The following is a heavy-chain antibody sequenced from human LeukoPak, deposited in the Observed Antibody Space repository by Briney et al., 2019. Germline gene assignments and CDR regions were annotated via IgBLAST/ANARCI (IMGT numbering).Heavy chain of an antibody. Sequence: PSETLSLTCTVSGGSISSTSYYWGWIRQPPGKGLEWIGSIYYSGSTYYNPSLKSRVTISVDTSKNQFSLKLSSVTAADTAVYYCARQVPIDYWGQGTLVAVSS. CDR1: GGSISSTSYY. V-gene: IGHV4-39*01. D-gene: IGHD1-1*01. J-gene: IGHJ4*02. CDR2: IYYSGST. CDR3: ARQVPIDY.